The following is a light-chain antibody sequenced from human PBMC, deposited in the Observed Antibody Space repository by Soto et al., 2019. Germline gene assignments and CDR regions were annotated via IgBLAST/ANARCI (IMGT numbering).Light chain of an antibody. J-gene: IGLJ1*01. CDR2: DVS. CDR1: SFVVGGYNY. V-gene: IGLV2-11*01. Sequence: QSVLTQPRSVSGSPGQSVTISCTGTSFVVGGYNYVSWYQQHPGKAPKLMIYDVSKRPSGVPDRFSGSKSGNTASLTISGLQAEDEADYYCCSYAGSYTYVFGTGTKVTVL. CDR3: CSYAGSYTYV.